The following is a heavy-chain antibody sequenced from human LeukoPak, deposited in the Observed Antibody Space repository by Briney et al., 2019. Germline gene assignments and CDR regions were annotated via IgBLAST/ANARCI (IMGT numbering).Heavy chain of an antibody. J-gene: IGHJ1*01. CDR2: INPNSGGT. Sequence: RRASVKVSCKASGYTFTGNYMHWVRQAPGQGLEWMGWINPNSGGTNYAQKFQGRVTMAGDTSIGTAYMELNRLRSDDTAVYYCARGSYDSSDFEYFHHWGQGTLVTVSS. CDR1: GYTFTGNY. V-gene: IGHV1-2*02. D-gene: IGHD3-22*01. CDR3: ARGSYDSSDFEYFHH.